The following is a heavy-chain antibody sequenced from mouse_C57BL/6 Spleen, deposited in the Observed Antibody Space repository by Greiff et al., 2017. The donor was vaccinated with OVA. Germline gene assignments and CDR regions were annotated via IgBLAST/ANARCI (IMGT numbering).Heavy chain of an antibody. V-gene: IGHV1-59*01. Sequence: QVQLQQSGAELVRPGTSVKLSCKASGYTFTSYWMHWVKQRPGQGLEWIGVIDPSDSYTNYNQKFKGKATLTVDTSSSTAYMQLSSLTSEDSAVYYCASGDWGQGTTLTVSS. CDR1: GYTFTSYW. CDR3: ASGD. CDR2: IDPSDSYT. J-gene: IGHJ2*01.